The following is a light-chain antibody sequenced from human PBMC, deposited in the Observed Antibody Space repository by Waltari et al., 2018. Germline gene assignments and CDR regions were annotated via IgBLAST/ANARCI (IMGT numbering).Light chain of an antibody. Sequence: DIQMTQSPSSLSASVVDRVTITCRASQSIGRKLKWYQQKPGKAPHLLVYAASNLQSGTPSTFSGSASGTDFTLTISSLQPDDSATYYCQQSSTIPYSFGQGTKVEIK. CDR2: AAS. J-gene: IGKJ2*03. CDR3: QQSSTIPYS. V-gene: IGKV1-39*01. CDR1: QSIGRK.